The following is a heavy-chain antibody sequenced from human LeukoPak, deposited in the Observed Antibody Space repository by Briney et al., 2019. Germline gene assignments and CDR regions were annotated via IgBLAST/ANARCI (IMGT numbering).Heavy chain of an antibody. Sequence: GRSLRLSCAASGFTFSSYDMHWVRQAPGKGLEWVAVIWYDGSNKYYADSVKGRFTISRDNSKNTLYLQMNSLRAEDTAVYYCARDSLWFGTTGFDPWGQGTLVTVSS. CDR1: GFTFSSYD. J-gene: IGHJ5*02. D-gene: IGHD3-10*01. CDR2: IWYDGSNK. V-gene: IGHV3-33*01. CDR3: ARDSLWFGTTGFDP.